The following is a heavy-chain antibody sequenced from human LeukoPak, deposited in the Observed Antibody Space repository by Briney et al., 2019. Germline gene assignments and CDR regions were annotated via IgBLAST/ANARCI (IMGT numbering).Heavy chain of an antibody. D-gene: IGHD2-2*01. CDR1: VGSFSGYY. Sequence: SGTLSLTCAVYVGSFSGYYWSWIRHPPGKGLEWLGEINRSGSTNYNPSLKSRVTISVDTSKNQFSLKLSSVTAADTAVYYCATLRGDDIVVVPAASPPAWGQGTLVTVSS. CDR3: ATLRGDDIVVVPAASPPA. J-gene: IGHJ4*02. CDR2: INRSGST. V-gene: IGHV4-34*01.